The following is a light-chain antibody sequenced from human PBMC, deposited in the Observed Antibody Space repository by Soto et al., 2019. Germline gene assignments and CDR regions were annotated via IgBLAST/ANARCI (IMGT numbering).Light chain of an antibody. CDR2: GAS. J-gene: IGKJ5*01. CDR1: QSVSSSY. CDR3: QQYDNSAEIT. V-gene: IGKV3-20*01. Sequence: EIVLTQSPGTLSLSPGERATLSCRASQSVSSSYLAWYQQKPGQGPRLLIYGASSRATGIPDRFRGSESGTDFTLTISRLEPEDFAVYYCQQYDNSAEITFGQGTRLEIK.